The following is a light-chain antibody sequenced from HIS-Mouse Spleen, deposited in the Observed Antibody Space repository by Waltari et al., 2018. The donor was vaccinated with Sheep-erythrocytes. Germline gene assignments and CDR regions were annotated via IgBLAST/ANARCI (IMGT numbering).Light chain of an antibody. CDR3: NSRDSSGNHLGVV. CDR1: SLRSYY. CDR2: GKN. V-gene: IGLV3-19*01. Sequence: SSELTQDPAVSVALGQTVRITCQGDSLRSYYASWFQQKPGQAHVLVIYGKNNRPSGLPDRFSGSSSGNTASLTITGAQAEDEADFYCNSRDSSGNHLGVVFGGGTKLTVL. J-gene: IGLJ2*01.